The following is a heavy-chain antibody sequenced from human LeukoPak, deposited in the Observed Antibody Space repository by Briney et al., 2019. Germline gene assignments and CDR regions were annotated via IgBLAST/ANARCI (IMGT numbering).Heavy chain of an antibody. Sequence: SETLSLTCTVSGGSISSYYWSWIRQPAEKGLEWIGRIYTGGSTNYNPSLKSRVTISVDTSKNQFSLKLSSVTAADTAVYYCARIQDSYGYYYYGMDVWGQGTTVTVSS. CDR3: ARIQDSYGYYYYGMDV. J-gene: IGHJ6*02. D-gene: IGHD5-18*01. CDR2: IYTGGST. V-gene: IGHV4-4*07. CDR1: GGSISSYY.